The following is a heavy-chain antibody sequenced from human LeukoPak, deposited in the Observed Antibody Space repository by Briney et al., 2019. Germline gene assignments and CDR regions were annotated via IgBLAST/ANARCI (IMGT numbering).Heavy chain of an antibody. Sequence: SETLSLTCTVSTRSITSYNCSCIRQPPGKGLEWIGYIYYSGSTNYNPSLKSRVTISVDTSKHQFSLKLSSVTAADTAVYDCAGSLVASERLVYWGQGTLVTVSS. CDR1: TRSITSYN. J-gene: IGHJ4*02. D-gene: IGHD2-15*01. V-gene: IGHV4-59*01. CDR2: IYYSGST. CDR3: AGSLVASERLVY.